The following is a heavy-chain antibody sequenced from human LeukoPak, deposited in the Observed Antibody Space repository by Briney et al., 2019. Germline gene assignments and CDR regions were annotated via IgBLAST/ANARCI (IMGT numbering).Heavy chain of an antibody. CDR1: GFTFSTYA. Sequence: GGSLRLSCTGSGFTFSTYAIHWLRQAPGKGPEWVAVVSYNGRNKVYADSVKGRFTISRDNSKNTLYLQMDSLRIEDTGIYYCARDGYCSGSDCPNWFDPWGQGTLVTVSS. D-gene: IGHD2-15*01. V-gene: IGHV3-30*04. J-gene: IGHJ5*02. CDR3: ARDGYCSGSDCPNWFDP. CDR2: VSYNGRNK.